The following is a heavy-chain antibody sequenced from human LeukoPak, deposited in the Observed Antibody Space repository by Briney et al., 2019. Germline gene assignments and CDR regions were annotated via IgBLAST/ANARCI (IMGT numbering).Heavy chain of an antibody. J-gene: IGHJ4*02. CDR3: ARDWGPSMTTVTTGFDY. CDR2: ISGSGGST. Sequence: GALRLSCAASGFTFSSYAMSWVRQAPGKGLEWVSAISGSGGSTYYADSVKGRFTISRDNSKNSLYLQMNSLRAEDTAVYYCARDWGPSMTTVTTGFDYWGQGTLVTVSS. V-gene: IGHV3-23*01. D-gene: IGHD4-17*01. CDR1: GFTFSSYA.